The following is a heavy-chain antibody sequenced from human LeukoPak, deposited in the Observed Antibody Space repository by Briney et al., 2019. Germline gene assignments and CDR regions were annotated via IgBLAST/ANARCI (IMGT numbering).Heavy chain of an antibody. D-gene: IGHD1-7*01. CDR2: IETNTGNP. CDR3: ARDYTLTLGTTTYFQH. V-gene: IGHV7-4-1*02. J-gene: IGHJ1*01. Sequence: ASVKVSCKASGYTFITYDINWVRQAPGQGLELMGWIETNTGNPTYAQGFTGRFVFSLDTTVSTAYLQISSLKAEDTAVYYCARDYTLTLGTTTYFQHWGQGTLVTVSS. CDR1: GYTFITYD.